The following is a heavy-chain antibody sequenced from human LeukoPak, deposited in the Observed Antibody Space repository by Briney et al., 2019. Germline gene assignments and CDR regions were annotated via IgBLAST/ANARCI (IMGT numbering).Heavy chain of an antibody. J-gene: IGHJ4*02. CDR2: IYSGGST. D-gene: IGHD2-2*01. Sequence: GGSLRLSCAASGFTVSSNYTSWVRQAPGKGLEWVSVIYSGGSTYYADSVKGRFTISRDNSKNTLYLQMNSLRAEDTALYYCARDYCSTTTCLDYWGRGTLVTVSP. V-gene: IGHV3-53*01. CDR1: GFTVSSNY. CDR3: ARDYCSTTTCLDY.